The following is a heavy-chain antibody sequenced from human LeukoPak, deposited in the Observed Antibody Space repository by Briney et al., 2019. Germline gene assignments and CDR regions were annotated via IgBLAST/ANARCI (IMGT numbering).Heavy chain of an antibody. J-gene: IGHJ5*02. V-gene: IGHV4-34*01. Sequence: PSETLSLTCAVYGGSFSGYYWTWIRQPPGKGLEWIGEVNHSGSTNYNPSLKSRVTISVDTSKNQFSLKLTSVTAADTAVYFCARGRGLRAVNNWFDPWGQGTLVTVSS. CDR2: VNHSGST. CDR1: GGSFSGYY. D-gene: IGHD3-10*01. CDR3: ARGRGLRAVNNWFDP.